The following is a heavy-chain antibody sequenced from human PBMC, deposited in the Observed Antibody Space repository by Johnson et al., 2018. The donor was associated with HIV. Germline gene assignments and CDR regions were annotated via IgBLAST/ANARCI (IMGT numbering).Heavy chain of an antibody. V-gene: IGHV3-30*18. Sequence: QVPLVESGGGLIQPRRSLRLSCAVSGIIFSHYGMHWVRQAPGKGLEWVALISYDGTKTYYVDSVKARFTISRDNSKNTLYLQMNSLRAEDTAVYYCAKESAFDIWGQGTMVTVSS. CDR1: GIIFSHYG. CDR3: AKESAFDI. CDR2: ISYDGTKT. J-gene: IGHJ3*02.